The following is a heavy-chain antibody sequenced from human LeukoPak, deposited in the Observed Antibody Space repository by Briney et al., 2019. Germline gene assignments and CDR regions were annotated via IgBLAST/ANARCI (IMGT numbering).Heavy chain of an antibody. CDR3: ARGYSNYNS. CDR2: ISYSGST. Sequence: TXSGGSXSSYXXSWIRRSPGKXLEWIGYISYSGSTNYNPSLKSRVTISVDTSKNQFSLKLSSVTAADTAVYYCARGYSNYNSWGQGTLVTVSS. D-gene: IGHD4-11*01. CDR1: GGSXSSYX. J-gene: IGHJ4*02. V-gene: IGHV4-59*01.